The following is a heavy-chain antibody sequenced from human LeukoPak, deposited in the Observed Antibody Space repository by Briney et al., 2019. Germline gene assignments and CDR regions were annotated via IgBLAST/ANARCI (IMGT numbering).Heavy chain of an antibody. V-gene: IGHV1-46*01. CDR2: INPSGGST. CDR1: GYTFTSCY. D-gene: IGHD5-12*01. J-gene: IGHJ3*02. Sequence: ASVKVSCKASGYTFTSCYMHWVRQAPGQGLEWMGIINPSGGSTSYAQKFQGRVTMTRDTSTSTVYMELSSLRSEDTAVYYCARGTGAKYSGYDYAFDIWGQGTMVTVSS. CDR3: ARGTGAKYSGYDYAFDI.